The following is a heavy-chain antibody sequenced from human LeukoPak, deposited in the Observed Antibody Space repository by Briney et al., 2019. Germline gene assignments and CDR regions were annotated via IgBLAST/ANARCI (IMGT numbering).Heavy chain of an antibody. CDR2: ISSSSSTI. V-gene: IGHV3-48*01. Sequence: GGSLRLSCAASGFTFNSYSMNWVGQAPGKGMEWVSYISSSSSTIYYADSVKGRFTISRVNAKNSLYLQMNSLRAEDAAVYNCARLRRTALDYWGQRTLVTVSS. CDR1: GFTFNSYS. J-gene: IGHJ4*02. CDR3: ARLRRTALDY.